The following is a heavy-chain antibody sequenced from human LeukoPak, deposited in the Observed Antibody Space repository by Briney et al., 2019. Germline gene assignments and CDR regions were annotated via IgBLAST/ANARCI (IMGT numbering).Heavy chain of an antibody. CDR1: GGSFSGYY. CDR3: AGGGRAGVY. V-gene: IGHV4-34*01. D-gene: IGHD3-10*01. CDR2: INHSGST. Sequence: SETLSLTCAVYGGSFSGYYWSWIRQPPGKGLEWIGEINHSGSTNYNPSIKSRVTISVDTSKNQFSLKLSSGTGADTGVYYCAGGGRAGVYWGQGTLVTVSS. J-gene: IGHJ4*02.